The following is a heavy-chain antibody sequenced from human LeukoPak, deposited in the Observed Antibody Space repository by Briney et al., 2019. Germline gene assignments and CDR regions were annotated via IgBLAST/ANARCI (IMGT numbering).Heavy chain of an antibody. J-gene: IGHJ4*02. CDR2: IRYDGNSK. CDR1: KFTFSNYD. CDR3: AKDQAVAGHPLDY. V-gene: IGHV3-30*02. D-gene: IGHD6-19*01. Sequence: GGSLRLSCAASKFTFSNYDMHWVRQAPGKGLEWVAFIRYDGNSKYYSDSVKGRFTISRDNSKNTLYLQMNSLRAEDTAVYYCAKDQAVAGHPLDYWGQGTLVTVSS.